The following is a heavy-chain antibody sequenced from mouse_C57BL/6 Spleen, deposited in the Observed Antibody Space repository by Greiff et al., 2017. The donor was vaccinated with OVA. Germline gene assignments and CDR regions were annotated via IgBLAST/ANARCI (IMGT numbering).Heavy chain of an antibody. V-gene: IGHV5-12*01. CDR2: ISNGGGST. J-gene: IGHJ4*01. CDR3: ARRRGLGAMDY. CDR1: GFTFSDYY. Sequence: EVKVVESGGGLVQPGGSLKLSCAASGFTFSDYYMYWVRQTPEKRLEWVAYISNGGGSTYYPDTVKGRFTISRDNAKNTLYLQMSRLKSEDTAMYYCARRRGLGAMDYWGQGTSVTVSS.